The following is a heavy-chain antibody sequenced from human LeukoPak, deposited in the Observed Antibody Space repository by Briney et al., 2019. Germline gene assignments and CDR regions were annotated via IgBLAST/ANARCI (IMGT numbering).Heavy chain of an antibody. V-gene: IGHV3-23*01. J-gene: IGHJ6*02. CDR2: ISGSGGST. CDR1: GFTFSSYA. Sequence: GGSLRLSCAASGFTFSSYAMSWVRQAPGKGLEWVSAISGSGGSTYYADSVKGRFTISRDNSKNTLYLQMNSLTAEDTAVYYCAKDRDFGDPYYYYGMDVWGQGTTVTVSS. D-gene: IGHD4-17*01. CDR3: AKDRDFGDPYYYYGMDV.